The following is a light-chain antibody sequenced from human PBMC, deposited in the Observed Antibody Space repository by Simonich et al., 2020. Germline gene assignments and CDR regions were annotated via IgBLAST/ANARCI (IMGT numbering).Light chain of an antibody. J-gene: IGKJ2*01. V-gene: IGKV4-1*01. Sequence: DIVMTQSPDSLAVSLGERATINCKSSQSVLYSSNNKNYLAWYQQKPGQPHKLLIYLASTRESGVPYRFSGSGSGTDFTLTISSLQAEDVAVYYCQQYYSTPPTFGQGTKLEIK. CDR2: LAS. CDR3: QQYYSTPPT. CDR1: QSVLYSSNNKNY.